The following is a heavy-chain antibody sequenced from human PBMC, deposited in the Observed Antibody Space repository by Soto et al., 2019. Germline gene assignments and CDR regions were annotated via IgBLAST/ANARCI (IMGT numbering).Heavy chain of an antibody. D-gene: IGHD5-12*01. CDR2: INYSGST. V-gene: IGHV4-34*01. Sequence: SETLSLTCAVYGGSFSGYYWSWIRQPPGKGLEWIGNINYSGSTNYNPSLKSRVTISVDTSKNQFSLKLSSVTAADTAVYYCQTYSGYDLGPGYYYYYMDVWGKGTTVTVSS. J-gene: IGHJ6*03. CDR1: GGSFSGYY. CDR3: QTYSGYDLGPGYYYYYMDV.